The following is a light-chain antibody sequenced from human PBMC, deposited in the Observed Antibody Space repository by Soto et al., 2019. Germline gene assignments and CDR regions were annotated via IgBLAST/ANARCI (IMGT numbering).Light chain of an antibody. Sequence: ALTQPRSVSGSPGQSVTISCTGTSSDVGGYNYVSWYQQHPGKAPKLMFYDVNKRPSGVPDRFSGSKSGNTASLTISGLQAEDEADYYCCSYAGSYTLVFGTGTKVTVL. CDR2: DVN. J-gene: IGLJ1*01. CDR1: SSDVGGYNY. V-gene: IGLV2-11*01. CDR3: CSYAGSYTLV.